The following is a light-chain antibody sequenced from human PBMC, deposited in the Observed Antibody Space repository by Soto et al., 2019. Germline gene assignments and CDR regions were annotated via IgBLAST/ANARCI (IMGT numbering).Light chain of an antibody. J-gene: IGKJ5*01. CDR1: QSVSIY. Sequence: EILLTQSPASLSLSPGERATLSCRASQSVSIYLAWYQQKPGQTPRLLIYDASNRATGIPARFSGSGSGTDFTLTISSLEPEDFAVYYCQQRSNWPPITFGLGTRLE. V-gene: IGKV3-11*01. CDR2: DAS. CDR3: QQRSNWPPIT.